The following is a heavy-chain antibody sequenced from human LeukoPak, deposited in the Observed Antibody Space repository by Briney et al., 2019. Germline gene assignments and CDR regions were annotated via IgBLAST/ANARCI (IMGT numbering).Heavy chain of an antibody. V-gene: IGHV4-61*05. D-gene: IGHD4-23*01. CDR3: ARGDADYGGTSGSGLFDY. CDR1: GGSISSSGYY. Sequence: SETLSLTCTVSGGSISSSGYYWSWIRQPPGKGLEWIGYIYYSGSTNYNPSLKSRVTISVDKSKNQFSLKLSSVTAADTAVYYCARGDADYGGTSGSGLFDYWGQGTLVTVSS. J-gene: IGHJ4*02. CDR2: IYYSGST.